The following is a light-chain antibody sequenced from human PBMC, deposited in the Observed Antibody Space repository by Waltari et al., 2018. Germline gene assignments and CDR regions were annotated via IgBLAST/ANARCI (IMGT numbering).Light chain of an antibody. Sequence: EIVLTQSPGTLSLSPGERATPSCRASQSVSSSYLAWSQQKPGQAPRLPSYGASSRATGIPDRFSGSGSGTDFTLTISRLEPEDFAVYYCQQYGSSPWTFGQGTKVEIK. V-gene: IGKV3-20*01. CDR3: QQYGSSPWT. J-gene: IGKJ1*01. CDR1: QSVSSSY. CDR2: GAS.